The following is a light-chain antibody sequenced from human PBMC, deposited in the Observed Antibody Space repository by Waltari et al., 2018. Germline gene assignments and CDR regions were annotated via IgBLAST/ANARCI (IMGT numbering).Light chain of an antibody. CDR3: QQDSTSPYT. V-gene: IGKV1-27*01. CDR2: TST. J-gene: IGKJ2*01. Sequence: DIQMTQSPSSLSASVGDTVTVTCRASQDINEELNWYQQKPGKPPTLLIYTSTNLQTGVSPRFSGSGSGTDFTFTIRSLQLDDAATYYCQQDSTSPYTFGQGTKVEIK. CDR1: QDINEE.